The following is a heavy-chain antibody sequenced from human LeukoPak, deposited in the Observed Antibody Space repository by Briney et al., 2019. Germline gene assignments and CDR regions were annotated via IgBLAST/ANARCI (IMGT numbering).Heavy chain of an antibody. CDR1: GFTFSSYA. CDR3: AGSYYGD. J-gene: IGHJ4*02. Sequence: PGRSLRLSCAASGFTFSSYAMHWVRQAPGKGLEWVAVISYDGSNKYYADSVKGRFTISRDNSKNTLYLQMNSLRAEDTAVYYCAGSYYGDWGQGTLVTVSS. CDR2: ISYDGSNK. V-gene: IGHV3-30-3*01. D-gene: IGHD1-26*01.